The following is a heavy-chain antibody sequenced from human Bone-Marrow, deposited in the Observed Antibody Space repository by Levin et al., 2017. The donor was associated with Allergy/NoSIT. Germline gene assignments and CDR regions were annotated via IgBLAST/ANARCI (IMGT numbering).Heavy chain of an antibody. J-gene: IGHJ4*02. V-gene: IGHV1-58*01. CDR2: IVVGSGNT. CDR1: GFTFTSSA. D-gene: IGHD3-10*01. Sequence: EASVKVSCKASGFTFTSSAVQWVRQARGQRLEWIGWIVVGSGNTNYAQKFQERVTITRDMSTSTAYMELSSLRSEDTAVYYCAAENVGWYYGSGSDRHFDYWGQGTLVTVSS. CDR3: AAENVGWYYGSGSDRHFDY.